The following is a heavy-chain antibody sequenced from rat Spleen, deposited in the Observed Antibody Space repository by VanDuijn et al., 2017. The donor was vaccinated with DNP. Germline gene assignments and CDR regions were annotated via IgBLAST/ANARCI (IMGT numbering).Heavy chain of an antibody. Sequence: EVKLVESGGGLVQPGGSLRLSCAASGFTFSDYGMAWVRQAPKKSLEWVATISSNGGTTYYRDSVKGRFTISRDNAKSTLYLQMDSLRSEDTATYYCTTESAGLRVWDYWGQGVMGTVSS. J-gene: IGHJ2*01. D-gene: IGHD1-4*01. CDR2: ISSNGGTT. V-gene: IGHV5-20*01. CDR3: TTESAGLRVWDY. CDR1: GFTFSDYG.